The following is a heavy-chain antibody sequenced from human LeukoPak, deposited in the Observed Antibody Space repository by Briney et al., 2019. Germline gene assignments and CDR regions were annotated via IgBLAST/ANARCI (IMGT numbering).Heavy chain of an antibody. D-gene: IGHD3-22*01. Sequence: ASVKVSCKASGGSFRTFSMNWVRRAPGQGLEWMGGIIPMFGEGNYAQKFQGRVTITTDESRRTAYMELRSLRSEDTAVYYCARRYYYDSPTYFEDAFDIWGQGTMVTVSS. CDR3: ARRYYYDSPTYFEDAFDI. V-gene: IGHV1-69*05. CDR2: IIPMFGEG. CDR1: GGSFRTFS. J-gene: IGHJ3*02.